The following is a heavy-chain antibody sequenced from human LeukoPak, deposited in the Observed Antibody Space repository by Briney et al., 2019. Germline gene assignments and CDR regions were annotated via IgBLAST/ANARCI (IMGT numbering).Heavy chain of an antibody. J-gene: IGHJ4*02. CDR3: ARGVAGAFDY. Sequence: ASVKVSCKASGYTFTGYYMHWVRQAPGQGLEWMGWINPNSGNTGYTQEFQGRVTMTRNTSISTAYMDLSSLTSEDTAVYYCARGVAGAFDYWGQGTLVTVSS. CDR2: INPNSGNT. D-gene: IGHD6-19*01. CDR1: GYTFTGYY. V-gene: IGHV1-8*02.